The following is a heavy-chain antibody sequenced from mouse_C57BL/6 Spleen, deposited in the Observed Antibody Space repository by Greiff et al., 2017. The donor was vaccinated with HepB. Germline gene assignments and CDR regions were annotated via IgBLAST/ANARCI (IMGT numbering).Heavy chain of an antibody. J-gene: IGHJ2*01. Sequence: VKLQESGAELVRPGASVKLSCKASGYTFTDYYINWVKQRPGQGLEWIARIYPGSGNTYYNEKFKGKATLTAEKSSSTAYMQLSSLTSEDSAVYFCARADFDYWGQGTTLTVSS. V-gene: IGHV1-76*01. CDR1: GYTFTDYY. CDR3: ARADFDY. CDR2: IYPGSGNT.